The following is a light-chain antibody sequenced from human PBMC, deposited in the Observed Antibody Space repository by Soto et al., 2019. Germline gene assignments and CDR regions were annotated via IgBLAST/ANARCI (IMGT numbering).Light chain of an antibody. V-gene: IGKV3-15*01. J-gene: IGKJ5*01. CDR1: QSINSN. CDR3: QQHSKWPIT. Sequence: EIVMTQSPGTLSLSPGETATLSCRASQSINSNYLAWYQQKPGQAPRLLIYGISTRAADIPARFSGSGSGTEFTLTISSLQSEDFALYYCQQHSKWPITFGQGTRLEIK. CDR2: GIS.